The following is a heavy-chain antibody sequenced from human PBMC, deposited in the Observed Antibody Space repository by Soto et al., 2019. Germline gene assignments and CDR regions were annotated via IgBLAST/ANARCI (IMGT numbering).Heavy chain of an antibody. CDR2: IIPIFGTA. V-gene: IGHV1-69*13. Sequence: SVKVSCKASGGTFSSYAISWVRQAPGQGLEWMGGIIPIFGTANYAQKFQGRVTITADESTSTAYMELSSLRSEDTAVYYCARRAVVTAIENWFDPWGQGTMVTVSS. CDR1: GGTFSSYA. J-gene: IGHJ5*02. D-gene: IGHD2-21*02. CDR3: ARRAVVTAIENWFDP.